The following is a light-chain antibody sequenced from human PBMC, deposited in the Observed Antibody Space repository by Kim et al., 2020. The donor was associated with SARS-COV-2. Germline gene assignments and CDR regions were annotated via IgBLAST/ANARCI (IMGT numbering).Light chain of an antibody. V-gene: IGKV1-39*01. CDR2: AAS. CDR1: QTISGY. J-gene: IGKJ1*01. CDR3: QQSYSTPPT. Sequence: ASVGDRVTITCRASQTISGYLNWYQQKPGKAPKLLIYAASSLLGGVPSRFSGSGSGTDFTLTINSLQPEDFATYHCQQSYSTPPTFGQGTKVDIK.